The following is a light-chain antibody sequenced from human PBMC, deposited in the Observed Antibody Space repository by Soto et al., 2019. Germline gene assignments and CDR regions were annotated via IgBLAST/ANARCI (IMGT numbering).Light chain of an antibody. J-gene: IGLJ3*02. CDR3: AAWDDSLSGPV. V-gene: IGLV1-47*02. CDR2: SNN. Sequence: QSVLTQPPSASGTPGQRVTISCSGSSSNIGTYYVSWYQQFPGTAPKLLIYSNNQRPSGVPDRFSGSKSGTSASLAISGLRSEDEADYYCAAWDDSLSGPVFGGGTTLTVL. CDR1: SSNIGTYY.